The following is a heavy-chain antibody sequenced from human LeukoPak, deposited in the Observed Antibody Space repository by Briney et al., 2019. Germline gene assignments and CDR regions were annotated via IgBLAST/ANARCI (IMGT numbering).Heavy chain of an antibody. V-gene: IGHV3-33*01. CDR1: GSTFSSYG. D-gene: IGHD2-15*01. Sequence: GGSLRLSCAASGSTFSSYGMHWVRQAPDKGLEWVAIIWYDGSNRYYADSVKGRFTISRDNSKNTLYLQMDSLRAEDTAVYYCARSGSSLNWFDPWGQGTLVTVSS. CDR3: ARSGSSLNWFDP. CDR2: IWYDGSNR. J-gene: IGHJ5*02.